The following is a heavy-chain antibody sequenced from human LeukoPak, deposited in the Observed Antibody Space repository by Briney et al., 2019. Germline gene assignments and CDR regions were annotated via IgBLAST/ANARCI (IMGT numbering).Heavy chain of an antibody. CDR2: ISSSSDII. CDR1: GFTFSSYE. CDR3: ARDRGVDDASDI. J-gene: IGHJ3*02. Sequence: GGSLRLSCAASGFTFSSYEMNWVRQAPGKGLEWVSYISSSSDIIHYADSVKGRFTISRDNAKNSLYLQMNSLRAEDTAVYYCARDRGVDDASDIWGQGTMVTVSS. V-gene: IGHV3-48*01. D-gene: IGHD3-10*01.